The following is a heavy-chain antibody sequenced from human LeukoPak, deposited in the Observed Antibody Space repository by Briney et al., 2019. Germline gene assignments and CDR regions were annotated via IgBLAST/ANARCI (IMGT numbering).Heavy chain of an antibody. CDR1: GGSFSGYY. J-gene: IGHJ4*02. CDR2: INHSGST. D-gene: IGHD3-9*01. V-gene: IGHV4-34*01. Sequence: SETLSLTCAVYGGSFSGYYWSWIRQPPGKGLEWIGEINHSGSTNYNPSLKSRVTISGDTTKKQFSLKLSSVTAADKAVYYCARGPQTSYDILTGLSFWGQGTLVTVSS. CDR3: ARGPQTSYDILTGLSF.